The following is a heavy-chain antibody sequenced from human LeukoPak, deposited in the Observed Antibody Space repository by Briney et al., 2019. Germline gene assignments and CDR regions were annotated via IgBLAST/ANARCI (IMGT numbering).Heavy chain of an antibody. V-gene: IGHV1-69*05. CDR2: VIPIFGTA. Sequence: GASVKVSCKASGYIFTDYYIHWVRQAPGQGLEWMGGVIPIFGTANYAQKFQGRVTITTDESTSTAYMELSSLRSEDTAVYYCARDRRALWFGESDDAFDIWGQGTMVTVSS. D-gene: IGHD3-10*01. CDR3: ARDRRALWFGESDDAFDI. J-gene: IGHJ3*02. CDR1: GYIFTDYY.